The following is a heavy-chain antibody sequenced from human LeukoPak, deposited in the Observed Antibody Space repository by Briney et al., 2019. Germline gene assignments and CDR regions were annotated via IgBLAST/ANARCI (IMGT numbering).Heavy chain of an antibody. D-gene: IGHD3-10*01. Sequence: GESLKISCKGSGYKFTSNWVVWMRQMPGKGLEWMGTMYPGDSDTRYSPSFQGQITISADKSTSTAYLQWSSLKASDTAIYFCARQDAIAYGSGRDYYYGLDVWGQGTTVTVSS. J-gene: IGHJ6*02. CDR1: GYKFTSNW. V-gene: IGHV5-51*01. CDR2: MYPGDSDT. CDR3: ARQDAIAYGSGRDYYYGLDV.